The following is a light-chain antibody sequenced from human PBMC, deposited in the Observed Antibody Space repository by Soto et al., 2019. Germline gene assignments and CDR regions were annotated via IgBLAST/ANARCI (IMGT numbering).Light chain of an antibody. CDR2: GAS. J-gene: IGKJ4*01. V-gene: IGKV3-15*01. Sequence: EIVMTQSPATLSVSPGERVTPSCRASQDIRSSLAWYQQKPGQAPRLLIYGASIRATGVPATFSGSGSGTEFTLSISSLQSEHLGVYYSQQDSSSPLTIGGGTQVEIK. CDR1: QDIRSS. CDR3: QQDSSSPLT.